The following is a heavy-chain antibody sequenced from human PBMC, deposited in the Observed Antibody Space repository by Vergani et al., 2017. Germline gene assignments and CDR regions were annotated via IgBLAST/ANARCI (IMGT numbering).Heavy chain of an antibody. CDR3: AVRARVNLVGGEIVTKRTFDY. Sequence: QVQLQQWGAGVVKPSGTLSLTCAVFGESFSSFYWSWIRQPPGKGLEWIGEINNDGHTNYNPSLESRVTVSRDTAKNQFSLNLMSVTAAGTAMYYCAVRARVNLVGGEIVTKRTFDYWGQGSLVTVSS. CDR2: INNDGHT. CDR1: GESFSSFY. J-gene: IGHJ4*02. V-gene: IGHV4-34*02. D-gene: IGHD3-10*01.